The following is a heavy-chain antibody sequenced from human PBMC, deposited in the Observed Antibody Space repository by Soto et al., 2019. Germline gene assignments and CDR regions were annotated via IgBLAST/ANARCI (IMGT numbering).Heavy chain of an antibody. V-gene: IGHV4-39*01. CDR3: ARRGRRSTSRHILDY. Sequence: QLQLQESGPGLVKPSETLSLTCTVSGGSISSSSYYWGWIRQPPGKGLEWIGSIYYSGSTYYNPSLKSRVTISVDTSKNQFSLKLSSVTAADTAVYYCARRGRRSTSRHILDYWGQGTLVTVSS. CDR1: GGSISSSSYY. J-gene: IGHJ4*02. CDR2: IYYSGST. D-gene: IGHD2-2*01.